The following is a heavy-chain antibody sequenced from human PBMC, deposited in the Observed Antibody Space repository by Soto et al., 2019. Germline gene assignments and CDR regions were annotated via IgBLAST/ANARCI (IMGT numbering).Heavy chain of an antibody. D-gene: IGHD3-22*01. CDR1: GGSISSCGYY. J-gene: IGHJ6*03. Sequence: SETLSLTCTVSGGSISSCGYYWSWIRQHPGKGLEWIGYIYYSGSTYYNPSLKSRVTISVDTSKNQFSLKLSSVTAADTAVYYCARGRGGGYSHGYMDVWGKGTTVTVSS. CDR2: IYYSGST. CDR3: ARGRGGGYSHGYMDV. V-gene: IGHV4-31*03.